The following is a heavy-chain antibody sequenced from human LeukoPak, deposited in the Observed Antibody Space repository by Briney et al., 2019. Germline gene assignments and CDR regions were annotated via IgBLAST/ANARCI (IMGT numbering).Heavy chain of an antibody. CDR1: GYTFTGYY. D-gene: IGHD2-2*01. CDR2: INPNSGGT. Sequence: GASVKVSCKASGYTFTGYYMHWVRQAPGQGLEWMGWINPNSGGTNYAQKFQGRVTMTRDTSISTAYMELSRLRSDDTAVYYCARDSGFFEDCSSTSCTPYYMDVWGKGTTVTVSS. V-gene: IGHV1-2*02. CDR3: ARDSGFFEDCSSTSCTPYYMDV. J-gene: IGHJ6*03.